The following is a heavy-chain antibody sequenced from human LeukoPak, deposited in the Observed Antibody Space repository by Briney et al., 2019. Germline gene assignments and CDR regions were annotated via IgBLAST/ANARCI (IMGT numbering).Heavy chain of an antibody. CDR1: GFTFSGYG. CDR3: AKEGGFEYSSSSGQGYYYYYYMDV. CDR2: IWYGGSNK. Sequence: PGGSLRLSCAAPGFTFSGYGMHWVRQAPGKGLEWVAVIWYGGSNKYYADSVKGRFTISRDNSKNTLYLQMNSLRAEDTAVYYCAKEGGFEYSSSSGQGYYYYYYMDVWGKGTTVTVSS. D-gene: IGHD6-6*01. V-gene: IGHV3-30*02. J-gene: IGHJ6*03.